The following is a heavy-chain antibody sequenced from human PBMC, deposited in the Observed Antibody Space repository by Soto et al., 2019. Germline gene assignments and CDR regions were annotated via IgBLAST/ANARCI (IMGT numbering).Heavy chain of an antibody. CDR3: ARGLGCSSTRCYEGAYFDY. CDR2: INHSGST. D-gene: IGHD2-2*01. J-gene: IGHJ4*02. CDR1: GGSFSGYY. Sequence: TETLSLTCAVYGGSFSGYYWSWIRQPPGKGLEWIGEINHSGSTNYNPSLKSRVTISVDTSKNQFSLKLSSVTAADTAVYYCARGLGCSSTRCYEGAYFDYWGQGTLVTVSS. V-gene: IGHV4-34*01.